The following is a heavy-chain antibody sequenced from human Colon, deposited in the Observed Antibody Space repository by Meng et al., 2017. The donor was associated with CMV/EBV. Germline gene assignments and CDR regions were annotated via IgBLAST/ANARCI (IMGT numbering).Heavy chain of an antibody. CDR2: VSPTSGET. J-gene: IGHJ4*02. Sequence: ASVKVSCKASGYTFSAYSMHWVRQAPGQGLQWMGWVSPTSGETKYAQEFQGRVTMTTDSSINTAYMELTSLRSDDTAVYYCAREVVGATWFDFWGQGTLVPSPQ. V-gene: IGHV1-2*02. CDR3: AREVVGATWFDF. D-gene: IGHD1-26*01. CDR1: GYTFSAYS.